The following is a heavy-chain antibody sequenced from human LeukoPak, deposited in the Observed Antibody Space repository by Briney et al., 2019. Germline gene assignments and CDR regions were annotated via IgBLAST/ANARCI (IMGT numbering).Heavy chain of an antibody. CDR3: ARHLATATSAFDS. Sequence: SETLSLTCAVSGGSVSNYYRSWIRQPPGEGLEWIGYIFYSGSTNYNPSLKSRVTISVDSSRNQFSLKMNSVTTADTAVYYCARHLATATSAFDSWGRGTLVTVSS. D-gene: IGHD1-26*01. V-gene: IGHV4-59*02. CDR1: GGSVSNYY. CDR2: IFYSGST. J-gene: IGHJ4*02.